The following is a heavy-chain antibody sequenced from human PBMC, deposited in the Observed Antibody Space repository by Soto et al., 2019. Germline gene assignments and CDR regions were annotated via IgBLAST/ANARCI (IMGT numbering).Heavy chain of an antibody. CDR1: GESFSGYY. CDR3: ARVVVAAIPWYGMDV. D-gene: IGHD2-15*01. CDR2: INHSGST. Sequence: PSETLSLTCAVYGESFSGYYWSWIRQPPGKGLEWIGEINHSGSTNYNPSLKSRVTISVDTSKNQFSLKLSSVTAADTAVYYCARVVVAAIPWYGMDVWGQGTTVTVSS. V-gene: IGHV4-34*01. J-gene: IGHJ6*02.